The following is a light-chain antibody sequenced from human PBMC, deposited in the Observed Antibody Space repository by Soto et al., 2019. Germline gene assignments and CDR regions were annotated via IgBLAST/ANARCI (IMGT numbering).Light chain of an antibody. J-gene: IGLJ2*01. CDR3: AVWDDGLNGVV. CDR1: SSNIGSNT. CDR2: SNN. Sequence: QSVLTQPPSASGTPGQRVTSSCSGSSSNIGSNTVNWYQHLPGTAPKLLIDSNNQRPSGVPDRFSGSKSGTSASLAISGLQSEDEADYYCAVWDDGLNGVVFGGGTKLTVL. V-gene: IGLV1-44*01.